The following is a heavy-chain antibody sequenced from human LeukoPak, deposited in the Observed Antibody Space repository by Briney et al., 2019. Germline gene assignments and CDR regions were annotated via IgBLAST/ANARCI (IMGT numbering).Heavy chain of an antibody. Sequence: SETLSLTCTVSGGSIRSSYYYWGWIRQPPGKGLEWIGSIYDSGSTYYNPSLKSRVTISVDRSKNQFSLKLSSVTAADTAVYYCATLLRDNFDYWGQGTLVTVSS. CDR2: IYDSGST. CDR3: ATLLRDNFDY. V-gene: IGHV4-39*07. D-gene: IGHD3-22*01. J-gene: IGHJ4*02. CDR1: GGSIRSSYYY.